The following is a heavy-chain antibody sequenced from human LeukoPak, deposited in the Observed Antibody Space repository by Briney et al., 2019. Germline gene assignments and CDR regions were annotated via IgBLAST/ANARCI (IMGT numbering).Heavy chain of an antibody. Sequence: GGSLRLSCVVSGFTFSNYPMSWVRQAPGKGLEWVSVISESGEVTHYADSMKGRFTISRDNTKNTLNLQMNSLRAEDTAIYYCARDSSPYVGSSDYWGQGTQVTVSS. CDR3: ARDSSPYVGSSDY. D-gene: IGHD3-16*01. V-gene: IGHV3-23*01. J-gene: IGHJ4*02. CDR1: GFTFSNYP. CDR2: ISESGEVT.